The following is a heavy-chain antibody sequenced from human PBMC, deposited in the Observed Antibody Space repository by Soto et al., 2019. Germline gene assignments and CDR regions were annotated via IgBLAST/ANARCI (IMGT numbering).Heavy chain of an antibody. CDR3: ARDLGQQLVPKGWFDP. D-gene: IGHD6-13*01. CDR1: GFTVSSNY. V-gene: IGHV3-66*01. J-gene: IGHJ5*02. Sequence: EVQLVESGGGLVQPGGSLRLSCAASGFTVSSNYMSWVRQAPGKGLEWVSVIYSGGSTYYADSVKGRFTISRDNSKNTLYLQMNSLRAEDTAVYYCARDLGQQLVPKGWFDPWGQGTLVTVSS. CDR2: IYSGGST.